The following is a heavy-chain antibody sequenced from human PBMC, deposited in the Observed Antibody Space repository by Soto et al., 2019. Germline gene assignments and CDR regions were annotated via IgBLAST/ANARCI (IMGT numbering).Heavy chain of an antibody. CDR1: RYTVSSYD. J-gene: IGHJ4*02. V-gene: IGHV3-23*01. CDR2: ISGSDGKT. CDR3: ARWSYLDY. Sequence: PVRSLRISCPSSRYTVSSYDLIWVRQAAGKGLEGVSNISGSDGKTFYADSVKGRFSISRDTSQSTLYLQMNSLRADDTAMYYCARWSYLDYWGQGTWVTGSS. D-gene: IGHD3-3*01.